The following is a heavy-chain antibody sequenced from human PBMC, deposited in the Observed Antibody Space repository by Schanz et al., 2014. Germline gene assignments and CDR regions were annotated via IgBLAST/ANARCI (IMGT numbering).Heavy chain of an antibody. V-gene: IGHV3-23*01. Sequence: EVQLLESGGGLVQPGGSLRLSCAASGFTFSTSAMSWVRQVPGKGLEWVSAILGLASTTYYADSVKGRFTISRDNSKNLLYLQMNSLRPGDTAVYYCARESSNDIVLVPGAVFDHWGQGILVTVSS. CDR1: GFTFSTSA. CDR2: ILGLASTT. D-gene: IGHD2-2*01. J-gene: IGHJ4*02. CDR3: ARESSNDIVLVPGAVFDH.